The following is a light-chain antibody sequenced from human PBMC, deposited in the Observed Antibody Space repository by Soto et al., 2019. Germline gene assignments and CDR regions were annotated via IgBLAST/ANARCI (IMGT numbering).Light chain of an antibody. CDR1: QAIRND. Sequence: DIQMTQSPSSLSASVGDRVTITCRASQAIRNDLGWYQQTPGKAPKLLIYNAETLEAGVPSRFSGSGSGAEFTLTISSLQPDDFATYYCQQYNHYSGLTFGGGTKVEIK. CDR3: QQYNHYSGLT. J-gene: IGKJ4*01. CDR2: NAE. V-gene: IGKV1-17*01.